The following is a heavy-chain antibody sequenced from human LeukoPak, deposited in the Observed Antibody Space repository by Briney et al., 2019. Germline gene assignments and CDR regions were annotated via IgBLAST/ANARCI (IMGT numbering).Heavy chain of an antibody. CDR1: GFTFSSYA. CDR3: AKERDAFDI. CDR2: LTDSGGTT. Sequence: GGSLRLSCVASGFTFSSYAMGWVRQAPGKRPEWVSSLTDSGGTTYYVDSVKGRFTISRDNSKNTLYLHMNSLRAEDTAMYYCAKERDAFDIWGQGTVVAVSS. V-gene: IGHV3-23*01. J-gene: IGHJ3*02.